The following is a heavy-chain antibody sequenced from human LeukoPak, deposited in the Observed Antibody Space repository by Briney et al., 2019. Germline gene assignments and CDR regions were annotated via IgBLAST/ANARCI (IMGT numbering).Heavy chain of an antibody. V-gene: IGHV3-30*02. CDR1: GFTFSSYG. J-gene: IGHJ4*02. Sequence: GGSLRLSCAASGFTFSSYGMHWVRQAPGKGLEWVAFIRYDGSNKYYADSVKGRFTISRDNSKNTLYLQMNSLRAEDTAVYYCAKDRVGYCIDGLCFHVDYWGQGTLVTVSS. D-gene: IGHD2-8*01. CDR2: IRYDGSNK. CDR3: AKDRVGYCIDGLCFHVDY.